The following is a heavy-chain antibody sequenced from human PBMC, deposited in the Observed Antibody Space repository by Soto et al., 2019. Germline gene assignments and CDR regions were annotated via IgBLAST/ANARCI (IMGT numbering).Heavy chain of an antibody. J-gene: IGHJ3*01. CDR2: IFGSGAPT. CDR1: GFTFSHYA. Sequence: EVQLLESGGGLVQPGGSLRLSCAASGFTFSHYAMSWVRQAPGKGLQWVSTIFGSGAPTHYADSVKGRFGISRDNSNNMLFLEMNSLKDEDAAVYCCAREAASRGFAFELWGQGTRVAVSS. D-gene: IGHD2-2*01. V-gene: IGHV3-23*01. CDR3: AREAASRGFAFEL.